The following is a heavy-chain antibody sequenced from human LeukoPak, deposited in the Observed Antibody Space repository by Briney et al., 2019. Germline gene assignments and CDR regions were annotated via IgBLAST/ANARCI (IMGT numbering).Heavy chain of an antibody. CDR3: AREAVRYCGGDCQVDY. J-gene: IGHJ4*02. D-gene: IGHD2-21*02. V-gene: IGHV1-2*02. Sequence: ASVKVSCKASGYILTDYYIHWVRQAPGQGLEWMGWINPNSGGTNYAQEFQGRVTMTRDTSITTTYMDLSRLKSDDTAVYYCAREAVRYCGGDCQVDYWGQGTLVTVSS. CDR1: GYILTDYY. CDR2: INPNSGGT.